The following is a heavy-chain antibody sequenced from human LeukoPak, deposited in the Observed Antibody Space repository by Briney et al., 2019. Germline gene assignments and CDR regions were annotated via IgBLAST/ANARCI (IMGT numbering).Heavy chain of an antibody. CDR3: ARDWATSGYDSYNWFDP. CDR1: GFTFSSYW. Sequence: GGSLRLSRAASGFTFSSYWMSWVRQAPGKGLEWVANIKQDGSEKYYVDSVKGRFTISRDNAKNSLYLQMNSLRAEDTAVYYCARDWATSGYDSYNWFDPWGQGTLVTVSS. J-gene: IGHJ5*02. D-gene: IGHD5-12*01. CDR2: IKQDGSEK. V-gene: IGHV3-7*01.